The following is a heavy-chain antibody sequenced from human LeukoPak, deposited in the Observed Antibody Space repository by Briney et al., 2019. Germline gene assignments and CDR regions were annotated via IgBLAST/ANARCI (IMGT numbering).Heavy chain of an antibody. CDR3: AREPGTAFYYYYYMDV. J-gene: IGHJ6*03. CDR1: GFTFSDYY. Sequence: AGGSLRLSCAASGFTFSDYYMSWIRQAPGKGLEWVSYISSSGSTIYYADSVKGRFTISRDNSKNTLYLQMNSLRAEDTAVYYCAREPGTAFYYYYYMDVWGKGTTVTVSS. D-gene: IGHD1-1*01. CDR2: ISSSGSTI. V-gene: IGHV3-11*04.